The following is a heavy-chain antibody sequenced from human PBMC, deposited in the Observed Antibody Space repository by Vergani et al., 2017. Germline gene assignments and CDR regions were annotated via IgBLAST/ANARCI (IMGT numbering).Heavy chain of an antibody. CDR1: GFTFSSYS. CDR3: ARDRNKTSKAAALDY. D-gene: IGHD6-13*01. CDR2: ISSSSSYI. V-gene: IGHV3-21*01. Sequence: EVQLVESGGGLVKPGGSLRLSCAASGFTFSSYSMNWVRQAPGKGLEWVSSISSSSSYIYYADSVKGRFTISRDNAKNSLYLQMNSLRAEDTAVYYGARDRNKTSKAAALDYWGQGTLVTVPS. J-gene: IGHJ4*02.